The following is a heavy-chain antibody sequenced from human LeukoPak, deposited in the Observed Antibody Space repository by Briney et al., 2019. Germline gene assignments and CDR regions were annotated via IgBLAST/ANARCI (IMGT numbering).Heavy chain of an antibody. CDR3: ARDSSGWYHWFDP. CDR1: GYDFTKYA. Sequence: ASVKVSCKASGYDFTKYAVQWVRQAPGQRLEWMGWIDAGNGRTKYSPDFQGRVIITRDTSASTAYMELSSLRSEDMAVYYCARDSSGWYHWFDPWGQGTLVTVSS. J-gene: IGHJ5*02. CDR2: IDAGNGRT. D-gene: IGHD6-19*01. V-gene: IGHV1-3*03.